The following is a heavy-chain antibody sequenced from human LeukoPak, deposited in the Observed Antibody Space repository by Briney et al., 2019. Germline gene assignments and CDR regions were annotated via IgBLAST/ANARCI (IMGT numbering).Heavy chain of an antibody. CDR1: GGTFSRYA. CDR2: IIPIFCTA. Sequence: SVKVSCKASGGTFSRYAISGVRQAPGQGLEWMGRIIPIFCTANYAQKFQGRVTTTTDESTSTAYMELSSLRSEETAVYYCARDVMVRGVIIGGFDYWGQGTLVTVSS. D-gene: IGHD3-10*01. CDR3: ARDVMVRGVIIGGFDY. J-gene: IGHJ4*02. V-gene: IGHV1-69*05.